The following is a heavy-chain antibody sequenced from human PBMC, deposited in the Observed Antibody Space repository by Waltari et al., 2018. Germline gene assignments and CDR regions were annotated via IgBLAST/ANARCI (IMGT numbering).Heavy chain of an antibody. CDR3: AKGLGMRDWYFDI. D-gene: IGHD7-27*01. CDR2: ITGGDTNT. CDR1: GLTFKNYA. Sequence: EVRVLESGGGLVQPGGSLRLSCAASGLTFKNYAMAWVRQAPGKGREWVAVITGGDTNTYYADSVKGRFTVSRDNSKNTLDLQMNNLRLEDTAVYFCAKGLGMRDWYFDIWGRGTLLTVSS. V-gene: IGHV3-23*01. J-gene: IGHJ2*01.